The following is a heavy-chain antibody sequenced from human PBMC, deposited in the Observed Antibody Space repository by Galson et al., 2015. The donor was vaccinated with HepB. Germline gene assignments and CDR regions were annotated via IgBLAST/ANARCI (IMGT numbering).Heavy chain of an antibody. J-gene: IGHJ4*02. CDR3: AREGWELSYFDY. V-gene: IGHV1-18*01. D-gene: IGHD1-26*01. CDR1: DYAFTTYT. Sequence: SVKVSCKASDYAFTTYTISWVRRAPGQGLEWMGWISAYNGNTNYAQEFQGRVTMTTDTSTSTAYMELRSLRSDDTAVYYCAREGWELSYFDYWGQGSLVTVSS. CDR2: ISAYNGNT.